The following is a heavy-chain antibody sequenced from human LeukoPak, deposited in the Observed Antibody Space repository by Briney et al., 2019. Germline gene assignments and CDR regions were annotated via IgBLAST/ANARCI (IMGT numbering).Heavy chain of an antibody. V-gene: IGHV3-11*04. D-gene: IGHD6-13*01. CDR3: VTGPWQLGPVEDY. CDR2: ISSSGSTI. J-gene: IGHJ4*02. Sequence: GGSLRLSCAASGFTFSDYYMSWIRQAPGKGLEWVSYISSSGSTIYYADSVKGRFTISRDNAKYSLYLQMNSLRAEDTAVYYCVTGPWQLGPVEDYWGQGTLVTVSS. CDR1: GFTFSDYY.